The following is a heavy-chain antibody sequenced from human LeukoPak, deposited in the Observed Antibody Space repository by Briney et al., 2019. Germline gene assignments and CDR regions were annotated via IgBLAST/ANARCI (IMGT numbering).Heavy chain of an antibody. J-gene: IGHJ4*02. CDR2: ISYDGSNK. V-gene: IGHV3-30-3*01. D-gene: IGHD6-13*01. CDR1: GFTFSSYA. Sequence: GGSLRLSCAASGFTFSSYAMHWVRQAPCKGLEWVAVISYDGSNKYYADSVKGRFTISRDNSKNTLYLQMNSLRAEDTAVYYCARDYVSSSWFLAYFDYWGQGTLVTVSS. CDR3: ARDYVSSSWFLAYFDY.